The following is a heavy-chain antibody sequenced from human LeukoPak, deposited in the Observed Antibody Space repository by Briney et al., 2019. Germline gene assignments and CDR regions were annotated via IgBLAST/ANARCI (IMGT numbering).Heavy chain of an antibody. V-gene: IGHV3-11*04. J-gene: IGHJ3*02. CDR1: GSTFSDYY. Sequence: GGSLRLSCAASGSTFSDYYMSWIRQAPGKGLEWVSYISSSGSTIYYADSVKGRFTISRDNAKNSLYLQMNSLRAEDTAVYYCARSADSSGYNAFDIWGQGTMVTVSS. D-gene: IGHD3-22*01. CDR3: ARSADSSGYNAFDI. CDR2: ISSSGSTI.